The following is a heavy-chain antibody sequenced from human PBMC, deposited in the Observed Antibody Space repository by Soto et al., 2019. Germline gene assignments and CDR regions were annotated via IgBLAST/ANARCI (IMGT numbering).Heavy chain of an antibody. CDR3: ATYSAYAKYYFDY. D-gene: IGHD2-21*01. CDR1: GGSITSSGYS. J-gene: IGHJ4*02. V-gene: IGHV4-30-2*01. Sequence: HLQLQESGSGLVKPSQTLSLTCAVSGGSITSSGYSWSWIRQPPGKGLEWIGYIYPSGTIFYNPSINSRVTISVDTSNNRFSLRLSSVTAADTAVYYCATYSAYAKYYFDYWGRGTLVTVSS. CDR2: IYPSGTI.